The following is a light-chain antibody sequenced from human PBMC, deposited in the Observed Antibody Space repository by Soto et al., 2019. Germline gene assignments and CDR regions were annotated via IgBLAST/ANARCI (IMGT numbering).Light chain of an antibody. V-gene: IGKV3-15*01. J-gene: IGKJ1*01. CDR1: QSISSD. Sequence: EIVMTQSPATLSVSPGERATLSCRASQSISSDVAWYQQKPGQAPRLLIYGASTTATGIPARFSGSGSGTDFTLTISRLEPEDFAVYFCQQYDTSPRTFGQGTKVDIK. CDR3: QQYDTSPRT. CDR2: GAS.